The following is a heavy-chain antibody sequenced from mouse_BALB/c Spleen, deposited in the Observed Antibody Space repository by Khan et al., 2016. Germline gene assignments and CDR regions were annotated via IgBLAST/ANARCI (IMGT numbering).Heavy chain of an antibody. CDR2: IWRDGST. J-gene: IGHJ3*01. Sequence: GQRKEEGLGLVAPSQSLSITCTVSGFSLTGFSVNWVRQPPGKALDWLGMIWRDGSTDYNSALKSRLSFNRDDSKSQVFLKMNSRQTDDTARYFCASYYDYDGGFAYWGQGTLVTVSA. CDR3: ASYYDYDGGFAY. CDR1: GFSLTGFS. D-gene: IGHD2-4*01. V-gene: IGHV2-6-7*01.